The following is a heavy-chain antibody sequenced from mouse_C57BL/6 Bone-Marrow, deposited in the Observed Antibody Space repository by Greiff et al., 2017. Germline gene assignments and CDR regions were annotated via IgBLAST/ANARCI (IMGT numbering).Heavy chain of an antibody. CDR1: GYTFINYD. CDR3: ARSPAYGSSWYFDV. J-gene: IGHJ1*01. V-gene: IGHV1-85*01. D-gene: IGHD1-1*01. Sequence: VQLQESGAELVKPGASVKLSCKASGYTFINYDINWVRQRPEQGLEWIGWIFPGDSSTKYNEKFKGKATLTTDKSSSTAYMRLSRLTSGDSAVYVWARSPAYGSSWYFDVWGAGTTVTVSS. CDR2: IFPGDSST.